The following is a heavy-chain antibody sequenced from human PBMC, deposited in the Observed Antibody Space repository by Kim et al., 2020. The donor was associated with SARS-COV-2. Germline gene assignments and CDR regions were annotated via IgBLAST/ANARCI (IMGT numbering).Heavy chain of an antibody. CDR2: ISGSGGST. CDR3: AKVNQNNWNDVLGSVAFDI. V-gene: IGHV3-23*01. J-gene: IGHJ3*02. Sequence: GGSLRLSCAASGFTFSNYAMTWVRQAPGKGLEWVSSISGSGGSTYYADSVKGRFTISSDNSKKTLYLQMNSLRVEDTAVYYCAKVNQNNWNDVLGSVAFDIWGQGTMVTVSS. CDR1: GFTFSNYA. D-gene: IGHD1-20*01.